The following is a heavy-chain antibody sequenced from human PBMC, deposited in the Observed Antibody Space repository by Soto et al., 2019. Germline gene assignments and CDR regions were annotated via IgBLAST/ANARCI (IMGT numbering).Heavy chain of an antibody. CDR2: IQTKSNAYAT. CDR1: GSTLCASA. D-gene: IGHD2-21*01. Sequence: PGGSLRLSCAASGSTLCASAVHWVRLASGKGLEWVGRIQTKSNAYATAFAESVKGRFTISRDNSKNTLYLQMNSLRAEDTAVYYCAKDLFPPAQNFPPRRAADPACCWGQGTLVTVSS. J-gene: IGHJ4*02. CDR3: AKDLFPPAQNFPPRRAADPACC. V-gene: IGHV3-73*01.